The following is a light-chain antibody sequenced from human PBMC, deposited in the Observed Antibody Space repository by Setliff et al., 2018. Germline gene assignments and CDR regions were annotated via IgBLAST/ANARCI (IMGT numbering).Light chain of an antibody. J-gene: IGLJ2*01. CDR2: EVN. V-gene: IGLV2-14*01. CDR1: SSDIGAYNH. CDR3: NSYTTSGIIL. Sequence: QSVLTQPASVSGSPGQSITISCTGTSSDIGAYNHVSWYQQYPGKAPKLIISEVNNRPSGISNRFSGSKSGSTASLTISGVQTEDEADYYCNSYTTSGIILFGGGTKVTVL.